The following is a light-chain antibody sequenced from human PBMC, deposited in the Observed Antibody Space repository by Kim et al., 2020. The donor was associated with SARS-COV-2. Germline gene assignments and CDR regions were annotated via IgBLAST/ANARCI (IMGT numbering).Light chain of an antibody. Sequence: ATIHCKSSQSVLYSSNNKSYLAWYQQKPGQPPKLLIYWASTRESGVPDRFSGSGSGTDFTLTISSLQAEDVAVYYCQQYYSTPWTFGQGTKVEIK. V-gene: IGKV4-1*01. CDR1: QSVLYSSNNKSY. J-gene: IGKJ1*01. CDR3: QQYYSTPWT. CDR2: WAS.